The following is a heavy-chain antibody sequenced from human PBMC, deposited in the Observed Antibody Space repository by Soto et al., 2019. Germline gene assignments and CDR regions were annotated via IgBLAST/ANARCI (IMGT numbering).Heavy chain of an antibody. D-gene: IGHD2-2*01. J-gene: IGHJ6*04. Sequence: SETLSLTCTVSGGSISSYYWSWIRQPPGKGLEWIGYIYYSGSTNYNPSLKSRVTISLDTSKNQFSLKLSSVTAADTAVYYCARRLVVPAAMPAFLDVWGKGTTVTVSS. CDR2: IYYSGST. CDR3: ARRLVVPAAMPAFLDV. CDR1: GGSISSYY. V-gene: IGHV4-59*08.